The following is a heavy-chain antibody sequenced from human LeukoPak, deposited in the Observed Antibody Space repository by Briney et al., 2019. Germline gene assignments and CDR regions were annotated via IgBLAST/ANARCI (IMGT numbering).Heavy chain of an antibody. J-gene: IGHJ6*03. D-gene: IGHD3-3*01. V-gene: IGHV3-23*01. CDR2: ISGSGGST. Sequence: GGSLRLSCAASGFTFSSYSMNWVRQAPGKGLEWVSAISGSGGSTYYADSVKGRFTISRDSSKNTLYLQMNSLRAEDTAVYYCAKGITIFGVPYYYMDVWGKGTTVTVSS. CDR1: GFTFSSYS. CDR3: AKGITIFGVPYYYMDV.